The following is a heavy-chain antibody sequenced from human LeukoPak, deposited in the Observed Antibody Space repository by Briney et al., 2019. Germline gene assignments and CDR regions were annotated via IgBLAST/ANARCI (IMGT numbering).Heavy chain of an antibody. CDR2: ISGSGGST. V-gene: IGHV3-23*01. CDR3: ARDQMVYAIPFDY. D-gene: IGHD2-8*01. CDR1: GFTFSNAW. J-gene: IGHJ4*02. Sequence: GGSLRLSCADSGFTFSNAWMSWVRQAPGKGLEWVSAISGSGGSTYYADSVKGRFTISRDNSKNTLYLQMNSLRAEDTAVYYCARDQMVYAIPFDYWGQGTLVTVSS.